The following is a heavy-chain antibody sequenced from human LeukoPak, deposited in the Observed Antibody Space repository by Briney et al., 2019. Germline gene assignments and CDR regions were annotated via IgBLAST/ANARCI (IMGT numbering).Heavy chain of an antibody. J-gene: IGHJ4*02. V-gene: IGHV3-64*01. CDR1: GFTFSSCS. Sequence: GGSLRLSCAAPGFTFSSCSMHWVRQAPGKRLEYLSAVSSNGDSTYYANSVKGSFTISRDNSKNTLYLQMCSLRAEDMAVYYCARRGGYYFDYWGQGTLVTVSS. CDR3: ARRGGYYFDY. D-gene: IGHD4-23*01. CDR2: VSSNGDST.